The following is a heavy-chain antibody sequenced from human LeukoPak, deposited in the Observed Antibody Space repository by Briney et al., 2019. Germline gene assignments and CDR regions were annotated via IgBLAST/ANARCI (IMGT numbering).Heavy chain of an antibody. D-gene: IGHD5-12*01. CDR2: IKEDGNEK. CDR1: HFTFSIYW. J-gene: IGHJ4*02. Sequence: GGSLRLSCGASHFTFSIYWMSWVRQAPGKGLEWVANIKEDGNEKYYVDSVKGRFTISRDNAKNSLYLQMNSLRAEDTAVYYCARVGIVATRDYWGQGTLVTVSS. CDR3: ARVGIVATRDY. V-gene: IGHV3-7*01.